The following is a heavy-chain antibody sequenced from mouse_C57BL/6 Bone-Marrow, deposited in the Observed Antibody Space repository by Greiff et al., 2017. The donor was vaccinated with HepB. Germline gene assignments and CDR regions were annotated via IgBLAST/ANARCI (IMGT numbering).Heavy chain of an antibody. J-gene: IGHJ4*01. Sequence: QVQLQQPGAELVKPGASVKMSCKASGYTFTSYWITWVKQRPGQGLEWIGVIDPSDSYTNYNQKFKGKATLTVDTSSSTAYMQLSSLTSEDSAVYYCARPYYYGSSYDYAMDYWGQGTSVTVSS. CDR2: IDPSDSYT. CDR3: ARPYYYGSSYDYAMDY. CDR1: GYTFTSYW. D-gene: IGHD1-1*01. V-gene: IGHV1-69*02.